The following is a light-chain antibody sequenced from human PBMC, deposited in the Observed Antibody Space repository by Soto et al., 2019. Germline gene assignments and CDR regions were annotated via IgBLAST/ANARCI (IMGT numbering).Light chain of an antibody. V-gene: IGKV3-20*01. J-gene: IGKJ1*01. CDR3: QQYGTSSWT. CDR1: QSVSSNY. Sequence: EIVLTQSPGTLSLSPGERATLSCRASQSVSSNYLAWYQKKPGQAPRLLIYGASSRATGIPDRFSGSGSGTDFTLTISRLEPEDLAVYYCQQYGTSSWTFGQGTKVEIK. CDR2: GAS.